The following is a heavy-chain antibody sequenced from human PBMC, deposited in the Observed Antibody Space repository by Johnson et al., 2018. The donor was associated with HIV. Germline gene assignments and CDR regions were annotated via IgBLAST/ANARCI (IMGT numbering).Heavy chain of an antibody. D-gene: IGHD3-22*01. CDR2: ISSNGGGT. Sequence: VQLVESGGGLVQPGGSLRLSCTASGFAFSGYAMHWVRQAPGKGLEYVSSISSNGGGTYYANSVRGTFTISRDNSKNTLYLQMGSLRVEDMAVYYCARDGYYDRSGYWGLDAFHIWGQGTTVTVSS. CDR1: GFAFSGYA. V-gene: IGHV3-64*01. CDR3: ARDGYYDRSGYWGLDAFHI. J-gene: IGHJ3*02.